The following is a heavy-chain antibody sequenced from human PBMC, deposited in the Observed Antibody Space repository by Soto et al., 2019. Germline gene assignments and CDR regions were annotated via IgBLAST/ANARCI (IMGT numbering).Heavy chain of an antibody. V-gene: IGHV3-9*01. CDR2: ISWNSGNL. D-gene: IGHD4-17*01. J-gene: IGHJ4*02. CDR3: AKGASTTVFAFNDY. CDR1: GFTFDVYA. Sequence: EVKLVESGRGLIQPGRSLRLSCAACGFTFDVYATQWVRRGPGKGLEWVSSISWNSGNLGYADSVKGRFTISRDNAKTSLYLQMNSLRGEDTALYYCAKGASTTVFAFNDYWGQGTLVTVSS.